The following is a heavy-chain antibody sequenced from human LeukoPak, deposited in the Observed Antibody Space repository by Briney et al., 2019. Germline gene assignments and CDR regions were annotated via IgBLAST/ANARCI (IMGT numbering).Heavy chain of an antibody. V-gene: IGHV3-7*01. CDR3: ARTKYYFDY. Sequence: GWSLRLSCAASGFTFSSHNMQWVRQAPGKGLEWVANIKQDGSEKYYVDSVKGRFTISRDNAKNSLYLQMNSLRAEDTAVYYCARTKYYFDYWGQGTLVTVSS. D-gene: IGHD2-8*01. CDR1: GFTFSSHN. CDR2: IKQDGSEK. J-gene: IGHJ4*02.